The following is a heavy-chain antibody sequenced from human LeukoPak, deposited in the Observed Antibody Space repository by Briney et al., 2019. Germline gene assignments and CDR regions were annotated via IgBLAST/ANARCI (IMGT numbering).Heavy chain of an antibody. CDR1: GFIFSSYW. D-gene: IGHD2-21*01. J-gene: IGHJ4*02. Sequence: GGSLRLSCEASGFIFSSYWMSWVRQAPGKGREWVANIKQDGSEKYYVDSVKGRFTISVDNDKRSLDLQMNSLKAEDTDESNCARAPHCVAGTFDFWGQGALVTVSS. V-gene: IGHV3-7*01. CDR3: ARAPHCVAGTFDF. CDR2: IKQDGSEK.